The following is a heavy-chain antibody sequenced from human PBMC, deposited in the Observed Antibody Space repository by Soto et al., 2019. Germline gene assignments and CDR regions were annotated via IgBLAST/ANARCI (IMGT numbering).Heavy chain of an antibody. CDR2: TYYRSKWYN. V-gene: IGHV6-1*01. J-gene: IGHJ6*02. Sequence: PSQTLSLTCAISGDSVSSNSAAWNWIRQSPSRGLEWLGRTYYRSKWYNDYAVSVKSRITINPDTSKNQFSLKLSSVTAADTAVFYCARAGDVDTEFGYGMDVWGQGTTVTVSS. CDR3: ARAGDVDTEFGYGMDV. CDR1: GDSVSSNSAA. D-gene: IGHD5-18*01.